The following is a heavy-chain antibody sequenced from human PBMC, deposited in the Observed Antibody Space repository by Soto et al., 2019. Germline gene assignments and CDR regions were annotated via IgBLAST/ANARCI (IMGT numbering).Heavy chain of an antibody. CDR3: ARRDSSGGNFDL. D-gene: IGHD2-15*01. Sequence: QLQLQESGPGVLKPSETLSLTCSVSDGSISNSNYYWAWIRQPPGKGLEWIGSIYYSGTTYYKPSLKSRGTIFVTTSKNQFSLRVNSVTAADTAVYYCARRDSSGGNFDLWGRGTLVNVSS. V-gene: IGHV4-39*01. J-gene: IGHJ2*01. CDR1: DGSISNSNYY. CDR2: IYYSGTT.